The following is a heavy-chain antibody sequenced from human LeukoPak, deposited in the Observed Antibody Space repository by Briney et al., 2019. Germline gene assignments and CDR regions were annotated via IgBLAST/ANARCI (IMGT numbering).Heavy chain of an antibody. CDR3: ARDLVVVGSSFSCGMDV. D-gene: IGHD2-15*01. J-gene: IGHJ6*02. Sequence: QPGGSLRLSCAASGFSISAYWMSWVRQAPGKGLEWVANINQDGSDKYSVDSVKGRFTISRDNAKNSLYLEMNSLRADDTAVYYCARDLVVVGSSFSCGMDVWGQGTTVTVSS. CDR1: GFSISAYW. V-gene: IGHV3-7*01. CDR2: INQDGSDK.